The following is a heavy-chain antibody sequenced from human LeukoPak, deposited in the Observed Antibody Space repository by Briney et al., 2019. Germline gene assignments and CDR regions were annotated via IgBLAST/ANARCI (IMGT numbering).Heavy chain of an antibody. Sequence: SVKVSCKASGGTFSSYAISWVRQAPGQGLEWMGGIIPIFGTANYAQKFQGRVTITADESTSTAYMELSSLRSEDTAVYYCARVGDREMATIFSTPVGALDYWGQGTLVTVSS. D-gene: IGHD5-24*01. J-gene: IGHJ4*02. CDR3: ARVGDREMATIFSTPVGALDY. CDR1: GGTFSSYA. CDR2: IIPIFGTA. V-gene: IGHV1-69*13.